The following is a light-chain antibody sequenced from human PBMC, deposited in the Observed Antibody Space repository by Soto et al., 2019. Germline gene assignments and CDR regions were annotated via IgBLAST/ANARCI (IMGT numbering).Light chain of an antibody. CDR1: SSAVGGYNY. CDR3: CSYAGSPYV. J-gene: IGLJ1*01. V-gene: IGLV2-11*01. CDR2: DVS. Sequence: QSALTQPRSVSGSPGQSVTISCTGTSSAVGGYNYVSWYQQHPGKAPKLMIYDVSKRPSGVPDRFSGYKSGNTASLTISGLQAEDEADYYCCSYAGSPYVFGTGTKLTVL.